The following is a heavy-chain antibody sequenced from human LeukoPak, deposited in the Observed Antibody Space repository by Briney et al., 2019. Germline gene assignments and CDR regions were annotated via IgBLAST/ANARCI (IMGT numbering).Heavy chain of an antibody. CDR2: INQDGSER. V-gene: IGHV3-7*03. CDR3: AKVDRRSDLPSYFDY. Sequence: GGSLRLSCAASGFTFQPYWMSWVRQAPGKGLEWVANINQDGSERYYGDSLRGRFTISRDNSKKTLYLQMDSLRAEDTAVYYCAKVDRRSDLPSYFDYWGQGTLVTVSS. J-gene: IGHJ4*02. CDR1: GFTFQPYW.